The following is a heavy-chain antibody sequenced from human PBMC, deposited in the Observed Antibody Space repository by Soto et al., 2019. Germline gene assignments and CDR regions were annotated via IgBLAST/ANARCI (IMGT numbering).Heavy chain of an antibody. D-gene: IGHD6-19*01. J-gene: IGHJ4*02. CDR2: ISAYNGNT. Sequence: ASVKVSCKASGYTFTSYGISWVRQAPGQGLEWMGWISAYNGNTNYAQKLQGRVTMTTDTSTSTAYMELRSLRSDDTAVYYCARDLICSDVYYFDYWGQGTLVTVSS. V-gene: IGHV1-18*01. CDR1: GYTFTSYG. CDR3: ARDLICSDVYYFDY.